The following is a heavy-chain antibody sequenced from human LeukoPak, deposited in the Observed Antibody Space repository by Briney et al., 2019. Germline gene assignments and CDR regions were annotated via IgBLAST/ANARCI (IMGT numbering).Heavy chain of an antibody. CDR3: ARGRGATIGGY. CDR2: INSDGSST. Sequence: TVGSLRLSCAASEFTFSSYWMHWVRQAPGKGLVWVSRINSDGSSTSYADSVKGRFTISRDNAKNTLYLQMNSLRAEDTAVYYCARGRGATIGGYWGQGTLVTVSS. J-gene: IGHJ4*02. CDR1: EFTFSSYW. V-gene: IGHV3-74*01. D-gene: IGHD5-12*01.